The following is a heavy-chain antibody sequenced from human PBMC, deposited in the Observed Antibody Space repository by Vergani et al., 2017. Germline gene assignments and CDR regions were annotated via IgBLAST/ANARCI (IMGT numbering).Heavy chain of an antibody. CDR1: GYTFTSYY. CDR2: INPSGGST. CDR3: ATERAVAVTANGMDV. J-gene: IGHJ6*02. Sequence: QVQLVQSGAEVKKPGASVKVSCKASGYTFTSYYMHWVRQAPGQGLEWMGIINPSGGSTSYAQKFQGRVTMTRDTSTSTVYMELSSLRSEATAVYYCATERAVAVTANGMDVWGQGTTVTVSS. D-gene: IGHD6-19*01. V-gene: IGHV1-46*01.